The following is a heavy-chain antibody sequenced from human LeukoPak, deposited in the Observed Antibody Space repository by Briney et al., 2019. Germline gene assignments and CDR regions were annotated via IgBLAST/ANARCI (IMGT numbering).Heavy chain of an antibody. CDR1: GYTLTELS. CDR2: FDPEDGET. CDR3: ATLGNTYYDILTGYYYDY. D-gene: IGHD3-9*01. J-gene: IGHJ4*02. Sequence: ASVKVSCKVSGYTLTELSMHWVRQAPGKGLEWMGGFDPEDGETIYPQKFQGRVTMTEDTSTDTAYMELSSLRSEDTAVYYCATLGNTYYDILTGYYYDYWGQGTLVTVSS. V-gene: IGHV1-24*01.